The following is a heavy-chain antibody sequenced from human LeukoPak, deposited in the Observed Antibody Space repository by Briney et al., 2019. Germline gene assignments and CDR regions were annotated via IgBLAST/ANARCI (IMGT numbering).Heavy chain of an antibody. CDR2: ISSSSSTI. V-gene: IGHV3-48*04. CDR1: GFTFGSYS. Sequence: GGSLRLSCAASGFTFGSYSMNWVRQAPGKGLEWVSYISSSSSTIYYADSVKGRFTISRDNAKNSLYLQMNSLRAEDTAVYYCARETHYDFWSGDNWFDPWGQGTLVTVSS. J-gene: IGHJ5*02. D-gene: IGHD3-3*01. CDR3: ARETHYDFWSGDNWFDP.